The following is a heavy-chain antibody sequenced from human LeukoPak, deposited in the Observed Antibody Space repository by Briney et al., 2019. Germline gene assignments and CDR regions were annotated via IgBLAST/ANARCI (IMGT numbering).Heavy chain of an antibody. CDR1: GYTFTSYG. CDR3: AGASVVAVAMAL. J-gene: IGHJ4*02. Sequence: ASVKVSCKASGYTFTSYGISWVRQAPGQGLEWMGWISAYNGNTNYAQKLQGRVTMTTDTSTSTAYMELRSLRSDDTAVYYCAGASVVAVAMALWGQGTLVTVSS. V-gene: IGHV1-18*01. CDR2: ISAYNGNT. D-gene: IGHD6-19*01.